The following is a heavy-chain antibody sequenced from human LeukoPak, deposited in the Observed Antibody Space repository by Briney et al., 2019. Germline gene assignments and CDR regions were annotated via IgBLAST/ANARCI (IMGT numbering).Heavy chain of an antibody. CDR3: AKGLVQQLVQGTGP. V-gene: IGHV3-30*02. CDR2: IRYDGSNK. D-gene: IGHD6-13*01. Sequence: GGSRRLSGAGSGLTSGAYGSHWSRRVQGPGLGGVPFIRYDGSNKYYADSVKGRFTISRDNSKNTLYLQMNSLRAEDTAVYYCAKGLVQQLVQGTGPWGQGTLVTVSS. J-gene: IGHJ5*02. CDR1: GLTSGAYG.